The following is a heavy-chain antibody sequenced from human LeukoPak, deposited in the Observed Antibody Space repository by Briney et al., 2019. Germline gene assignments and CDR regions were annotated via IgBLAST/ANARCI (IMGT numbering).Heavy chain of an antibody. Sequence: GGSLRLSCAASGFTFSSYWMHWVRQAPGKGLVWVSRINSDGSSTSYADSVKGRFTISRDNAKNTLYLQMNSLRAEDTAVYYCAREGEMYYYDSEWFDPWGQGTLVTVSS. D-gene: IGHD3-22*01. CDR3: AREGEMYYYDSEWFDP. J-gene: IGHJ5*02. CDR1: GFTFSSYW. V-gene: IGHV3-74*01. CDR2: INSDGSST.